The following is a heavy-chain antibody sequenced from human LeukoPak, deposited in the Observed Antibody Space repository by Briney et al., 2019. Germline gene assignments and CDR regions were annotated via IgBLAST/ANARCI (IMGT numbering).Heavy chain of an antibody. J-gene: IGHJ3*02. CDR3: AKPLRFLEWWIDAFDI. D-gene: IGHD3-3*01. CDR2: ISYDGSNK. V-gene: IGHV3-30*18. CDR1: GFTFSSYG. Sequence: GGSLRLSCAASGFTFSSYGMHWVRQAPGKGLEWVAVISYDGSNKYYADSVKGRFTISRDNSKNTLYLQMNSLRAEDTAVYYCAKPLRFLEWWIDAFDIWGQGTMVTVSS.